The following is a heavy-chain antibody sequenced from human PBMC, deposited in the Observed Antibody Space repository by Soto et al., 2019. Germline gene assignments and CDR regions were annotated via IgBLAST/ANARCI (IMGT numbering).Heavy chain of an antibody. Sequence: SETLSLTCTVSGGSLSSYYWSWIRQPPGKGLGWIGYIYHSGRTTYNPSLKSRVTMSVDTSKNQFSLKLSSMTAADTAVYYCARAPGYFDYWGQGTLVTVSS. V-gene: IGHV4-59*01. CDR2: IYHSGRT. CDR1: GGSLSSYY. CDR3: ARAPGYFDY. J-gene: IGHJ4*02.